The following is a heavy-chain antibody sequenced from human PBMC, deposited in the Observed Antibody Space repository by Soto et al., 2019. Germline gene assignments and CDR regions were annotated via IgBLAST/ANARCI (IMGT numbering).Heavy chain of an antibody. D-gene: IGHD5-12*01. V-gene: IGHV4-30-2*01. CDR1: GGSISSGGYS. J-gene: IGHJ4*02. CDR3: AAGGGLPRYY. Sequence: QLQLQESGSGLVKPSQTLSLTCAVSGGSISSGGYSWSWIRQPPGKGLEWIGYIYHSGSTYYNPSLTGRFPISVDRAKHQLSLKLSSVTAADTAVYYCAAGGGLPRYYWGQGTLVTVSS. CDR2: IYHSGST.